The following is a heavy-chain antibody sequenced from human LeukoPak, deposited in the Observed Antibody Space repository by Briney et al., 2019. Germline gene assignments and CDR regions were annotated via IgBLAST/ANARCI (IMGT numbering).Heavy chain of an antibody. V-gene: IGHV4-31*03. Sequence: SETLSLTCTVSGCSISSGGYYWSWIRQHPGKVLEWIGYIYYSGSTYYNPSLKSRVTISVHTSKNQFSLKLSSVTAADTAVYYCARGVVRMSSSQYYFDYWGEGTLVTVSS. CDR3: ARGVVRMSSSQYYFDY. CDR1: GCSISSGGYY. CDR2: IYYSGST. D-gene: IGHD6-13*01. J-gene: IGHJ4*02.